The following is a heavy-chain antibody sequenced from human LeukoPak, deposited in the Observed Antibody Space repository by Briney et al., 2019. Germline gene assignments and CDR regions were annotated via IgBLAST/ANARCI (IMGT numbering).Heavy chain of an antibody. CDR1: GGSISSGDYY. J-gene: IGHJ4*02. Sequence: SETLSLTCTVSGGSISSGDYYWSWIRQPPGKGLEWIGYIYYCGSTNYNPSLKSRVTISVDTSKNQFSLKLSSVTAAGTAVYYCARGIRGPYYDFWSGYYTPPYFDYWGQGTRVTVSS. V-gene: IGHV4-61*08. D-gene: IGHD3-3*01. CDR3: ARGIRGPYYDFWSGYYTPPYFDY. CDR2: IYYCGST.